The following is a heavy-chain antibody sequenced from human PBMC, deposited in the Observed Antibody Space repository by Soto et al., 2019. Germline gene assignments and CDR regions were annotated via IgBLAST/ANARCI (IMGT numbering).Heavy chain of an antibody. CDR2: SSAYNGNT. J-gene: IGHJ4*02. Sequence: QVKLVQYGGEVKKPGASVKISCKAAGYTFSSYGISWVRKAPGQGLEWMGCSSAYNGNTNYAQKFQGRDTMTTDTSTSTAYMELRSLRSDDTAMYYSARTLNEWVLGLEWVQGTLVTVSS. D-gene: IGHD1-1*01. V-gene: IGHV1-18*01. CDR1: GYTFSSYG. CDR3: ARTLNEWVLGLE.